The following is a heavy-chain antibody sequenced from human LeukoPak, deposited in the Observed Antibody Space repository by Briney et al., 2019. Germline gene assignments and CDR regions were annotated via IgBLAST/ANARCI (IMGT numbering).Heavy chain of an antibody. CDR2: NNPNSGGT. Sequence: ASVKVSCKASGYTFTGYYMHWVRQAPGQGLEWMGWNNPNSGGTNYAQKFQGRVTMTRDTSISTAYMELSRLRSDDTAVYYCARVVVVAAPPDYWGQGTLVTVSS. V-gene: IGHV1-2*02. CDR1: GYTFTGYY. D-gene: IGHD2-15*01. CDR3: ARVVVVAAPPDY. J-gene: IGHJ4*02.